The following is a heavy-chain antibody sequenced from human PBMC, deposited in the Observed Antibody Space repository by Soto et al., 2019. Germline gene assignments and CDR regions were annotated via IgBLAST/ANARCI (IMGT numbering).Heavy chain of an antibody. CDR3: ARRGYGSGLTNDYIDV. Sequence: EEQLVEYGGGLVQPGGSLRLSCAASGFTVSTYEMHWVRQAPGKGLEYVSGISNNGAHTDYAKSVNGRFTISRDNSENTLYLQMGSLRADDMDLYYCARRGYGSGLTNDYIDVGGTGTPFTVSS. V-gene: IGHV3-64*01. J-gene: IGHJ6*03. CDR2: ISNNGAHT. D-gene: IGHD6-25*01. CDR1: GFTVSTYE.